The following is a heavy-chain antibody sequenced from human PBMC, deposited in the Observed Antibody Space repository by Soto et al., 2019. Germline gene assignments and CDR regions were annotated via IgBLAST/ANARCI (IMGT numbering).Heavy chain of an antibody. D-gene: IGHD6-6*01. V-gene: IGHV4-39*01. CDR2: IYYSGIT. CDR1: GGSISSVSHY. Sequence: SETLCLTCAVSGGSISSVSHYWGWIRQPPGKGLEWIGSIYYSGITYSNPSLKSRVTISVDTSKNQFSLQLNSVTPEDTAVYYCARVSAARPGSFDYWGQGTLVTVS. CDR3: ARVSAARPGSFDY. J-gene: IGHJ4*02.